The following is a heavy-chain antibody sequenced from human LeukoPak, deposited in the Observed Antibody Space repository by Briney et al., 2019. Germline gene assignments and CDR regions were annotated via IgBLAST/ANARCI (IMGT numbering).Heavy chain of an antibody. CDR3: AKDSMGIAAAGTQRRDDAFDI. V-gene: IGHV3-23*01. D-gene: IGHD6-13*01. Sequence: GGSLRLSCEASGFVLRRYSMNWVRQAPRKGLEWVSAISGSGGSTYYADSVKGRFTISRDNSKNTLYLQMNSLRAEDTAVYYCAKDSMGIAAAGTQRRDDAFDIWGQGTMVTVSS. CDR1: GFVLRRYS. CDR2: ISGSGGST. J-gene: IGHJ3*02.